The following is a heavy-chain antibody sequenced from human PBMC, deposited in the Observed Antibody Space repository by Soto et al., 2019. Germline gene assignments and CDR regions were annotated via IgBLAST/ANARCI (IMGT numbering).Heavy chain of an antibody. V-gene: IGHV4-59*01. CDR1: GGSISSYY. D-gene: IGHD3-10*01. CDR2: IYYSGST. J-gene: IGHJ4*02. CDR3: ARTYGRNFDY. Sequence: QVQLQASGPGLVKPSETLSLTCTVSGGSISSYYWSWIRQPPGKGLEWIGYIYYSGSTNYNPSLQSRVTISVDTSKTQFSLKLSSVTAADTALYYCARTYGRNFDYWGQGTLVTVSS.